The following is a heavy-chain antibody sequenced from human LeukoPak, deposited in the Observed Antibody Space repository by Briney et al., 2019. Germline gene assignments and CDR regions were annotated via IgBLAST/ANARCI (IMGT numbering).Heavy chain of an antibody. CDR1: GYTLTELS. J-gene: IGHJ6*03. CDR2: FDPEDGET. Sequence: ASVKVPCKVSGYTLTELSMHWVRQAPGKGLEWMGGFDPEDGETIYAQKFQGRVTMTEDTSTDTAYMELSSLRSEDTAVYYCATGYYDSSGYYRLPYYYYMDVWGKGTTVTVSS. V-gene: IGHV1-24*01. CDR3: ATGYYDSSGYYRLPYYYYMDV. D-gene: IGHD3-22*01.